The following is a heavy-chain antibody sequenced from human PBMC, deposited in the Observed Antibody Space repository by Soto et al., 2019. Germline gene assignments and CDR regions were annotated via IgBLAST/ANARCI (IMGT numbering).Heavy chain of an antibody. V-gene: IGHV3-23*01. D-gene: IGHD3-10*01. CDR2: ITNTGGDT. CDR3: ARASGESYPGSRVFDS. J-gene: IGHJ4*02. Sequence: GGSLRLCCAASGFTFSSNAMSWVRQAPGKGLEWVSVITNTGGDTLYADSVKGRFTMSRDNSKNILYLQMNSLRAEDTAMYYCARASGESYPGSRVFDSWGQGTRVTVSS. CDR1: GFTFSSNA.